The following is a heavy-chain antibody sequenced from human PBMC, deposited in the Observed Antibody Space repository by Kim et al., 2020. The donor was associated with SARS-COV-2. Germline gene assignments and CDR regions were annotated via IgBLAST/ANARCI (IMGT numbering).Heavy chain of an antibody. Sequence: ASVKVSCKASGYIFIDYYMHWVRQAPGQGLEWMGWINPKSRSTKYAQKFQGRVTMTRDTSISTAYMELNSLRSDDTAVYYCARADDGGGRDFEYWGQGTLVTVSS. CDR1: GYIFIDYY. CDR2: INPKSRST. V-gene: IGHV1-2*02. J-gene: IGHJ4*02. D-gene: IGHD3-16*01. CDR3: ARADDGGGRDFEY.